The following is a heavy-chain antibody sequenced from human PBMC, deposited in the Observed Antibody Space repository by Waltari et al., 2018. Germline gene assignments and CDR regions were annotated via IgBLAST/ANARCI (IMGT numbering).Heavy chain of an antibody. Sequence: QLQLQESGPGLLKPSETLSLTCSVSGGSIITDRHPWGWIRQPPGQGLEWIGTVSYNGATYSSPSLKSRVTLSRDTSKNQLSLTLGSVTATDTAVYYCATYIGASIGTAAFDVWGQGTLVSVSS. J-gene: IGHJ3*01. CDR3: ATYIGASIGTAAFDV. CDR2: VSYNGAT. V-gene: IGHV4-39*01. D-gene: IGHD5-12*01. CDR1: GGSIITDRHP.